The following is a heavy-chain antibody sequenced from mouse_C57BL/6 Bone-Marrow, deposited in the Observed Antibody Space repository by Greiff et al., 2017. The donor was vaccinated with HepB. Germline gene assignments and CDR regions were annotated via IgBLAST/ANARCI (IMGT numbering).Heavy chain of an antibody. J-gene: IGHJ4*01. CDR2: IFPGSGST. V-gene: IGHV1-75*01. D-gene: IGHD2-2*01. CDR3: ARRRAYGYDGRKNAMDY. Sequence: VQLQQSGPELVKPGASVKISCKASGYTFTDYYINWVKQRPGQGLEWIGWIFPGSGSTYYNEKFKGKATLTVDKSSSTAYMLLSSLTSEDSAVYFCARRRAYGYDGRKNAMDYWGQGTSVTVSS. CDR1: GYTFTDYY.